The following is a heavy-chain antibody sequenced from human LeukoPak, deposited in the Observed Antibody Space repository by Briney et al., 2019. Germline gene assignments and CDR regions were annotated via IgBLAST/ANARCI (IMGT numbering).Heavy chain of an antibody. CDR2: ISYDGSNK. CDR3: AKDRARVTASTDY. V-gene: IGHV3-30*18. CDR1: GFTFSSYG. D-gene: IGHD2-21*02. J-gene: IGHJ4*02. Sequence: GGSLRLSCAASGFTFSSYGMHWVRQAPGKGLEWVAVISYDGSNKYYADSVKGRFTISRDNSKNTLYLQMNSLRAEDTAVYYCAKDRARVTASTDYWGQGTLVTVSS.